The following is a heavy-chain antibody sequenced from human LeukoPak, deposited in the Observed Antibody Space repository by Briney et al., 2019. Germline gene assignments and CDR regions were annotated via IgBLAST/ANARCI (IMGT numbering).Heavy chain of an antibody. D-gene: IGHD2-2*01. CDR3: AKDSCSTTSCYSGKDY. Sequence: GGSLRLSCAASGFTFSSYAMSWVRQAPGQGLEWVSAISGSGGNTYYADSVKGRFTISRDNSKNTLYLQMNSLRAEDTAVYYCAKDSCSTTSCYSGKDYWGQGTLVTVSS. V-gene: IGHV3-23*01. J-gene: IGHJ4*02. CDR1: GFTFSSYA. CDR2: ISGSGGNT.